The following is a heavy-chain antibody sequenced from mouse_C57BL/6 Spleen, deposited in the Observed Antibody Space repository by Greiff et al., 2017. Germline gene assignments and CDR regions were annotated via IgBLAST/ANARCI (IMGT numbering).Heavy chain of an antibody. J-gene: IGHJ3*01. CDR1: GYAFSSYW. Sequence: SGAELVKPGASVKISCKASGYAFSSYWMNWVKQRPGKGLEWIGQIYPGDGDTNYNGKFKGKATLTADKSSSTAYMQLSSLTSEDSAVYFCARWGPPYSNYGAWFAYWGQGTLVTVSA. D-gene: IGHD2-5*01. V-gene: IGHV1-80*01. CDR3: ARWGPPYSNYGAWFAY. CDR2: IYPGDGDT.